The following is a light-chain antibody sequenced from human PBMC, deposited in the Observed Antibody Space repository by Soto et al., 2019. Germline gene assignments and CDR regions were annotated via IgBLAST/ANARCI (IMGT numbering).Light chain of an antibody. CDR1: SFDVDDYNS. CDR2: EVN. CDR3: SLYTTSSTPSYV. J-gene: IGLJ1*01. Sequence: QSALTQQASVSGSPGQSITISCTGTSFDVDDYNSVSWYQQPPGKAPKLIIYEVNNRPSGVSNRFSGSNSDNTASLTISGLQAEDEADYYCSLYTTSSTPSYVFGTGTKVTVL. V-gene: IGLV2-14*01.